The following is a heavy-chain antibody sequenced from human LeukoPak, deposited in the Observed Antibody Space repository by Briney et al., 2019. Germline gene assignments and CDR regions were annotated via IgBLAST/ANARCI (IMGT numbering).Heavy chain of an antibody. Sequence: PGGSLRLSCAAPGFSFSNYGMHWVRQAPGKGLEWVAVIWSDGRDKYYTGSVKGRFTISRDNSKDMLFLQMNSLRVEDTAMYYCAKVTSLGTGDFDYWGQGTLVTVSS. J-gene: IGHJ4*02. D-gene: IGHD2-8*02. CDR2: IWSDGRDK. V-gene: IGHV3-33*06. CDR1: GFSFSNYG. CDR3: AKVTSLGTGDFDY.